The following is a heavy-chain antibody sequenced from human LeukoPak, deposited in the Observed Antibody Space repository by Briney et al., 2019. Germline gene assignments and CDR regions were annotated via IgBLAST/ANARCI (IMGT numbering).Heavy chain of an antibody. J-gene: IGHJ4*02. Sequence: PSVNVSCKASGGTLSSYAISWVRQAPGQGLEWMGGIIPIFGTANYAQKFQGRVTITTHESTSTAYMELSSLRSGDTAVYYCARGSGYVWGSYRPMGLFDYWGQGTLVTVSS. CDR2: IIPIFGTA. D-gene: IGHD3-16*02. CDR1: GGTLSSYA. V-gene: IGHV1-69*05. CDR3: ARGSGYVWGSYRPMGLFDY.